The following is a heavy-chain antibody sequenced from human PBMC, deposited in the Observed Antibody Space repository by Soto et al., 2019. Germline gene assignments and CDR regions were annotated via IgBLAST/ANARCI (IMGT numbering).Heavy chain of an antibody. J-gene: IGHJ4*02. CDR2: IYYRGNT. V-gene: IGHV4-59*08. Sequence: QVQLQESGPGLVKPSETLSLTCTVSGGSIGTYYWSWIRQPPGQGLEWIGYIYYRGNTDYNPSLQSRVTISLATPKTQFSLKLSSVTAADTAVYYCARHPGYYDILTGYTTYYFDYWGQGILVTVSS. CDR1: GGSIGTYY. D-gene: IGHD3-9*01. CDR3: ARHPGYYDILTGYTTYYFDY.